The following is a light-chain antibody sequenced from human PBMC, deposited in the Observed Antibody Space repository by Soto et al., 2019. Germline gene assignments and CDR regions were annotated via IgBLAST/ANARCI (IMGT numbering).Light chain of an antibody. J-gene: IGKJ1*01. V-gene: IGKV1-5*01. CDR1: QSIRSW. CDR2: DAY. Sequence: DIQMTQSPSTLSASVGDRVTITCRATQSIRSWLAWYQHKPGKAPKLLINDAYNLESGVPSRFSGSGSGTEFTLTISSLQPDDSATYYCQQYNSWWTFGQGTKVDIK. CDR3: QQYNSWWT.